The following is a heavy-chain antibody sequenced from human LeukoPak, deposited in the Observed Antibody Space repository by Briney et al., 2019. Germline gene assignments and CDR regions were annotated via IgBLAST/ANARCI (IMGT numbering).Heavy chain of an antibody. Sequence: GGSLRLSCAASGFTFSSYSMNWVRQAPGKGLEWVSSISSSSSYIYYADSVKGRFTISRENAKNSLYLQMNSLRAEDTAVYYCARIGLRHDAFDIWGQGTMVTVSS. V-gene: IGHV3-21*01. CDR2: ISSSSSYI. CDR3: ARIGLRHDAFDI. CDR1: GFTFSSYS. J-gene: IGHJ3*02. D-gene: IGHD4-17*01.